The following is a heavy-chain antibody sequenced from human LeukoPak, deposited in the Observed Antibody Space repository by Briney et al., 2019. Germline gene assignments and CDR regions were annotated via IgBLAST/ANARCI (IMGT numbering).Heavy chain of an antibody. CDR2: MSVVTDRT. CDR1: GFNFRNYA. CDR3: AKPARGSGIQDGFDS. J-gene: IGHJ4*02. Sequence: GGSLRLSCSASGFNFRNYAMHWARQAPGKGLEYVSAMSVVTDRTFYADSVMGRFTISRDNSANTLYLQMSSLRPEDTAVYYCAKPARGSGIQDGFDSWGQGTLVTVSS. D-gene: IGHD3-10*01. V-gene: IGHV3-64D*06.